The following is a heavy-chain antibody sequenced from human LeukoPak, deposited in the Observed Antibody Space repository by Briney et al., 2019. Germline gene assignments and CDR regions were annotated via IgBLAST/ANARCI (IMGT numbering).Heavy chain of an antibody. J-gene: IGHJ4*02. V-gene: IGHV1-2*02. Sequence: GASVKVSCKASGYTFTGYYMHWVRQAPGQGLEWMGWINPNSGGTNYAQKFQGRVTMTRDTSTSTVYMELSSLRSEDTAVYYCARDQEYSYGNWGQGTLVTVSS. CDR2: INPNSGGT. D-gene: IGHD5-18*01. CDR3: ARDQEYSYGN. CDR1: GYTFTGYY.